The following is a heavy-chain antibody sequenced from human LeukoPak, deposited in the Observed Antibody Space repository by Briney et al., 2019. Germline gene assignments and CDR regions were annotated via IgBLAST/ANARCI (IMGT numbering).Heavy chain of an antibody. D-gene: IGHD6-19*01. CDR1: GFTFSDFW. CDR3: ARATSSGWYYYYGMDV. V-gene: IGHV3-7*01. J-gene: IGHJ6*02. CDR2: IKEDGTEK. Sequence: GGSLRLSCAGSGFTFSDFWMTWVRQTPGKGLEWVANIKEDGTEKNLVDSVKGRFTISRDNTKNLLYLQMNSLRAEDTAVYYCARATSSGWYYYYGMDVWGQGTTVTVSS.